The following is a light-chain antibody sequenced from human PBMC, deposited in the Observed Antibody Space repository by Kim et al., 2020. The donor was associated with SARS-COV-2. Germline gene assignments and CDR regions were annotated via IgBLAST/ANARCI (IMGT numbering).Light chain of an antibody. J-gene: IGKJ1*01. CDR2: AAS. V-gene: IGKV1-8*01. CDR1: QGISGY. CDR3: QQYYSYPPT. Sequence: ASTGDRVTITCLASQGISGYLAWYQQKPGKAPKLLIYAASTLQSGVPSRFSGSGSGTDFTLTISCLQSEDFATYYCQQYYSYPPTFGQGTKVDIK.